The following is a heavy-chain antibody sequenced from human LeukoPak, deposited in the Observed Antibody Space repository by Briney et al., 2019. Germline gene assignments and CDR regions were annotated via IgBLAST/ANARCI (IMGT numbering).Heavy chain of an antibody. V-gene: IGHV1-69*05. D-gene: IGHD6-13*01. Sequence: SVKVSCKASGGTFSSCAISWVRQAPGQGLEWMGGIIPIFGTANYAQKFQGRVTITTDESTSTAYMELSSLRSEDTAVYYCARAQSWASSSWYAVWFDPWGQGTLVTVSS. CDR3: ARAQSWASSSWYAVWFDP. CDR1: GGTFSSCA. CDR2: IIPIFGTA. J-gene: IGHJ5*02.